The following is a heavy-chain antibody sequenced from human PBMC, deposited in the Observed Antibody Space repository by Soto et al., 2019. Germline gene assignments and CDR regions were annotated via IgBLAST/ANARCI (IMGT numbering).Heavy chain of an antibody. CDR3: ATSSFPYSSSPRIDY. V-gene: IGHV3-30*03. CDR1: GFTFSSYG. CDR2: ISYDGSNK. D-gene: IGHD6-6*01. J-gene: IGHJ4*02. Sequence: GGSLRLSCAASGFTFSSYGMHWVRQAPGKGLEWVAVISYDGSNKYYADSVKGRFTISRDNSKNTLYLQMNSLRAEDTAVYYCATSSFPYSSSPRIDYWGQGTLVTVSS.